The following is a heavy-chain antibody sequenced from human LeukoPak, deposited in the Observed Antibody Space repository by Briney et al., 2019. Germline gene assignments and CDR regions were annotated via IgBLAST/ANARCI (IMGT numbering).Heavy chain of an antibody. Sequence: ASVKVSCKASGYIFTTYYMQWLRQAPGQGPEWMGIINPRGGSTDYAQKFQGRVTMTSDTSTSTVYMELKSLRSEDTAVYFCARVGATGATADNWGQGTLVTVSS. CDR2: INPRGGST. J-gene: IGHJ4*02. D-gene: IGHD1-26*01. V-gene: IGHV1-46*01. CDR1: GYIFTTYY. CDR3: ARVGATGATADN.